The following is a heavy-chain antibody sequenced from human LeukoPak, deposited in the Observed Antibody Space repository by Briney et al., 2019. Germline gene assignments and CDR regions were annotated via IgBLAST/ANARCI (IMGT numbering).Heavy chain of an antibody. Sequence: ASVKVSCKASGYTFTGYYIHWVRLAPGQGLEWMGWINPNSGATKYSRNFQARVTMTRDTSLSTAYMELSRLRSDDTALYYCARDRGGRFFFDYWGQGTLVTVSS. V-gene: IGHV1-2*02. J-gene: IGHJ4*02. CDR1: GYTFTGYY. CDR3: ARDRGGRFFFDY. CDR2: INPNSGAT. D-gene: IGHD3-10*01.